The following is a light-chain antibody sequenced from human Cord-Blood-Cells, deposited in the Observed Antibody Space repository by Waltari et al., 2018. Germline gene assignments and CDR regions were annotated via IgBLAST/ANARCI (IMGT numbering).Light chain of an antibody. J-gene: IGLJ1*01. CDR3: QVWDSSSDHYV. CDR2: AES. Sequence: SYVLTQPPSVSVAPGKTARITCGGNNIGSKSVHWYQQKPGQAPVLVVDAESERPSGIPEGFSGSNSGNTATLTISRVGAGDEADYYCQVWDSSSDHYVFGTGTKVTVL. V-gene: IGLV3-21*03. CDR1: NIGSKS.